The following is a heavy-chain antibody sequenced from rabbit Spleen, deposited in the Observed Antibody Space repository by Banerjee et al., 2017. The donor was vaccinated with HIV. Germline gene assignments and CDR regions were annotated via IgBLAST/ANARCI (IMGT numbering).Heavy chain of an antibody. CDR2: INIVTGKS. CDR3: ARDLVAVIGWNFNL. CDR1: GFSFNSDYD. Sequence: QSLEESGGGLVKPGASLTLTCKASGFSFNSDYDMCWVRQAPGKGLEWIACINIVTGKSVYASWAKGRFTMSRTSSTTVTLQMTSLTAADTATYFCARDLVAVIGWNFNLWGPGTLVTVS. J-gene: IGHJ4*01. D-gene: IGHD1-1*01. V-gene: IGHV1S40*01.